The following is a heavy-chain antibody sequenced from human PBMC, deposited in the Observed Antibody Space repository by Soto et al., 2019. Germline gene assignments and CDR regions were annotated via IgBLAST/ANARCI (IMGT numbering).Heavy chain of an antibody. CDR2: IYYSGST. Sequence: QVQLQESAPGLVKPSQTLSLTCTVSGGSISSGDYYWRWIRQPPGKGLEWIGYIYYSGSTYYNPSLKSRVTISVNTSKNQFSLKLSSVTAADTAVDYCARTEMATGSCDYWGQGTLVTVSS. D-gene: IGHD5-12*01. CDR1: GGSISSGDYY. V-gene: IGHV4-30-4*01. CDR3: ARTEMATGSCDY. J-gene: IGHJ4*02.